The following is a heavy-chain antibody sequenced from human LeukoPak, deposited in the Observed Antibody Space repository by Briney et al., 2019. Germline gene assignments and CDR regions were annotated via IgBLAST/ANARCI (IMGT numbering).Heavy chain of an antibody. Sequence: GGSLRLSCAASGFTFSNYWMHWVRQAPGKGLVWVSRINSDGSNTSYADSVKGRFTIFRDNVENMLHLQMNSLRAEDTAVYYCVKDVGGVLDSWGQGTLVTVSS. CDR2: INSDGSNT. V-gene: IGHV3-74*01. J-gene: IGHJ5*01. D-gene: IGHD2-8*01. CDR3: VKDVGGVLDS. CDR1: GFTFSNYW.